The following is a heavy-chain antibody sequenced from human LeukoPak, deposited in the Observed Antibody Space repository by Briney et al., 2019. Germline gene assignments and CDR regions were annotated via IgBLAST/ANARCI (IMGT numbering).Heavy chain of an antibody. CDR1: GFTFNNYA. CDR2: KSYDGTKK. Sequence: GGSLRLSCAASGFTFNNYAMHWVRQAQGTGLEWVAVKSYDGTKKFYADSVKGRFSISRDNSKNTLYLQMNSLRAEDTAVYYCARDLAISYHFDYWGQGTLVTVSS. D-gene: IGHD3-10*01. J-gene: IGHJ4*02. CDR3: ARDLAISYHFDY. V-gene: IGHV3-30-3*01.